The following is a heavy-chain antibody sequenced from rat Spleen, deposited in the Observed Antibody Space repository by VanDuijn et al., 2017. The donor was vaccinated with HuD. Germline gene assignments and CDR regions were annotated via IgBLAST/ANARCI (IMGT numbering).Heavy chain of an antibody. CDR3: TRHGVYYYSGDDYVMDV. Sequence: EVQLVESGGGLVQPGRSLKLSCAASGFTFSNYDMAWVRQAPTKGLEWVASIRYDGNSTYYRDSVKGRFTISRDNAASTLYLQMDSLRSEDTATYYCTRHGVYYYSGDDYVMDVWGQGASVTVSS. CDR2: IRYDGNST. V-gene: IGHV5-29*01. CDR1: GFTFSNYD. J-gene: IGHJ4*01. D-gene: IGHD1-1*01.